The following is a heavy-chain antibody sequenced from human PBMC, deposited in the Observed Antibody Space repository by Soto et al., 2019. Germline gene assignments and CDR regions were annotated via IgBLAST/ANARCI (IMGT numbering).Heavy chain of an antibody. Sequence: GSLRLSCAATGFTFSSYWMHWVRQAPGKGLVWVSRINSDGSSTSYADSVKGRFTISRDTAKKTLYLQMNSLRAEDTAVYYRARDRSSGYYFRDAFDICGEGTMVTV. CDR1: GFTFSSYW. CDR3: ARDRSSGYYFRDAFDI. CDR2: INSDGSST. D-gene: IGHD3-22*01. V-gene: IGHV3-74*01. J-gene: IGHJ3*02.